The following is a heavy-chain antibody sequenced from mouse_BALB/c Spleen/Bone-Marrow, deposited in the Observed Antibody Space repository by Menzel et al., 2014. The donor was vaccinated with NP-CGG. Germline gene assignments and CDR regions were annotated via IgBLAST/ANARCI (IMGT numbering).Heavy chain of an antibody. J-gene: IGHJ4*01. D-gene: IGHD4-1*01. CDR1: GFSLTNYG. V-gene: IGHV2-6*02. CDR2: IWSDGST. CDR3: ARTGTRYAMDY. Sequence: VQLVESGPGLVAASQSLSITCTVSGFSLTNYGLHWVRQPPGKGLEWLVVIWSDGSTTYNSALKSRLSINKDNSKSRVFLKMNSLQTDDTAIYYCARTGTRYAMDYWGQGTSVTVSS.